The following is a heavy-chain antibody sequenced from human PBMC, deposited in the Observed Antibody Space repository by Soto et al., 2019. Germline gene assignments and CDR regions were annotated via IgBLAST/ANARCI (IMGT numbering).Heavy chain of an antibody. Sequence: EVQLVESGGGLVQPGRSLRLSCAASGFTFRNYAMHWVRQAPGKGLEWVSLLTWNSGSLSSADSVKGRFTISRDNAKNSLYVDINSLIPEDTALYYCASSFGAGSYPFDSLGQGTLVNVSS. CDR2: LTWNSGSL. J-gene: IGHJ4*02. CDR1: GFTFRNYA. D-gene: IGHD3-10*01. CDR3: ASSFGAGSYPFDS. V-gene: IGHV3-9*01.